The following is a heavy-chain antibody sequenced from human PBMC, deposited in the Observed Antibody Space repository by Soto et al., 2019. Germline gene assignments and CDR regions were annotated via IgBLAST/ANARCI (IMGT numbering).Heavy chain of an antibody. CDR3: ARGDTTKTVTPLKY. CDR1: GYTFTSYD. Sequence: QVQLVQSGAEVKKPGASVKVSCKASGYTFTSYDINWVRQATGQGLEWMGWMNPNSGNTGYAQKFQGRVTMTRNTSISTAHIELSSLRSEDMAVYYCARGDTTKTVTPLKYWGQGTLVTVSS. J-gene: IGHJ4*02. D-gene: IGHD4-17*01. V-gene: IGHV1-8*01. CDR2: MNPNSGNT.